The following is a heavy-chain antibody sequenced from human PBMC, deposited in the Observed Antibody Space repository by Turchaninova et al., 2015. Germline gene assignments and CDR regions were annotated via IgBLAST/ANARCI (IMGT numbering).Heavy chain of an antibody. CDR3: THRRQKGDSYGY. D-gene: IGHD5-18*01. Sequence: QITLKESGPTLVKPTQTLRLSCTFSVFSFSTTGVGVGWIRQPPGKALGWLGLIYCDDDKRYRPSLKSRLNITKDTSKNQVVLTMTNMDPVDTATYYCTHRRQKGDSYGYWGQGVLVTVSS. CDR2: IYCDDDK. V-gene: IGHV2-5*02. J-gene: IGHJ4*02. CDR1: VFSFSTTGVG.